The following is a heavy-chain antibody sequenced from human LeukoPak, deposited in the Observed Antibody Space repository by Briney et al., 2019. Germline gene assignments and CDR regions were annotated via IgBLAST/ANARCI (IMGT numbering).Heavy chain of an antibody. J-gene: IGHJ4*02. CDR2: ISGSGGTT. Sequence: GGSLRLSCAASGFTFSSYAMSWVRQAPGKGLEWVSAISGSGGTTYYADSVKGRFTISRDNAKNSLYLQMSSLRAEDTAVYYCARLSYGDYGSFDYWGQGTLVTVSS. CDR1: GFTFSSYA. CDR3: ARLSYGDYGSFDY. V-gene: IGHV3-23*01. D-gene: IGHD4-17*01.